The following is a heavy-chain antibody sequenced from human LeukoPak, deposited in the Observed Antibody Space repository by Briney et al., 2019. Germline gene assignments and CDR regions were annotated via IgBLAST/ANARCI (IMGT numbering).Heavy chain of an antibody. D-gene: IGHD1-26*01. J-gene: IGHJ4*02. CDR3: ARELVGALSSFDY. CDR2: ISTSSDYI. Sequence: GGSLRLSCTASGFTFSTYTMNWVRQAPGNGLEWVSSISTSSDYIYYADSVKGRFTISRDNAKSSLYLQMNSLRAEDTAVYYCARELVGALSSFDYWGQGTLVTVSS. CDR1: GFTFSTYT. V-gene: IGHV3-21*01.